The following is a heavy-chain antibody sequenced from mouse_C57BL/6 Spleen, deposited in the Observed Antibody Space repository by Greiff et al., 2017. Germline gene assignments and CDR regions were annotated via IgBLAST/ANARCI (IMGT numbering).Heavy chain of an antibody. Sequence: DVMLVESGGDLVKPGGSLKLSCAASGFTFSSYGMSWVRQSPDKRLEWVATISSGGSYTYYPDCVKGRFSISRYNAKNTLYLQMSSMKSEDASMSYCERQVEYYGGSPAWFAYWGQGTLVTVSA. V-gene: IGHV5-6*02. CDR1: GFTFSSYG. CDR2: ISSGGSYT. J-gene: IGHJ3*01. CDR3: ERQVEYYGGSPAWFAY. D-gene: IGHD1-1*01.